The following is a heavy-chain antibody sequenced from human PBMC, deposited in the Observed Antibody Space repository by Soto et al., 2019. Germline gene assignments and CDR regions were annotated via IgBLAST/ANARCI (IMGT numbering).Heavy chain of an antibody. CDR2: GYYGGTT. J-gene: IGHJ4*02. CDR1: GGPISSYY. D-gene: IGHD3-16*01. V-gene: IGHV4-59*12. Sequence: HVQLQESCPGLVKPSETRSLTCTVSGGPISSYYWSWIRQPPGKGLEWIGYGYYGGTTSDNPSHKSRGITSVDASKNKFSLRRSSVTAADTAVYYCAGSVTLGGGMYNFDNWGQGTLVTVSS. CDR3: AGSVTLGGGMYNFDN.